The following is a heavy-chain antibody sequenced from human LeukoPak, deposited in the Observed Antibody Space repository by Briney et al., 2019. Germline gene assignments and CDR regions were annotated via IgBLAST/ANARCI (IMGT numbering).Heavy chain of an antibody. CDR1: GYTFTSYA. J-gene: IGHJ6*02. CDR3: ATAAAVYYYGMDV. Sequence: PGGSLRLSCAASGYTFTSYAMHWVRQAPGQRLEWMGWINAGNGNTKYSQKFQGRVTITRDTSASTAYMELSSLRSEDTAVYYCATAAAVYYYGMDVWGQGTTVTVSS. CDR2: INAGNGNT. D-gene: IGHD6-13*01. V-gene: IGHV1-3*01.